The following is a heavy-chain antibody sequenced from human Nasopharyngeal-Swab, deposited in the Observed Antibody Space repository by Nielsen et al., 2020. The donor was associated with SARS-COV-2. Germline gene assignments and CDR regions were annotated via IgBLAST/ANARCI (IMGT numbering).Heavy chain of an antibody. Sequence: ASVKVSCKASGYTFSNHSMHWVRQATGQGLEWMGWMSPTSGKTESAQKFQGRITMTRDTSTSTAYMELSSLTSEDTAIYYCATPGYRSGHYFFDNWGQGTLVTVSS. D-gene: IGHD5-18*01. CDR3: ATPGYRSGHYFFDN. CDR2: MSPTSGKT. V-gene: IGHV1-8*02. J-gene: IGHJ4*02. CDR1: GYTFSNHS.